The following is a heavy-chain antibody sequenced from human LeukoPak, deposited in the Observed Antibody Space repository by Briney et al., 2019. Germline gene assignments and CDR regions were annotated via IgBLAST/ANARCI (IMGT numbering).Heavy chain of an antibody. Sequence: GRSLRLSCATSGFTFSIYGMHWVRQAPGKGLEWVSAMQSDGSKQYFADSVKGRFSISRDDSKNTLYLQMNGLRAEDTAVYYCRRDLSYGPIECWGQGTPVTVSS. V-gene: IGHV3-33*01. J-gene: IGHJ4*02. CDR1: GFTFSIYG. CDR2: MQSDGSKQ. CDR3: RRDLSYGPIEC. D-gene: IGHD5-18*01.